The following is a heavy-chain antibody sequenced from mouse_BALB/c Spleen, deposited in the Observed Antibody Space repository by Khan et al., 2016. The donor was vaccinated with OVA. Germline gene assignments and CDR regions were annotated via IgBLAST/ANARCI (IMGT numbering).Heavy chain of an antibody. J-gene: IGHJ3*01. D-gene: IGHD1-1*01. CDR2: VSTGGSYT. Sequence: EVQLVESGGDLVKPGGSLKLSCAASGFTFSTYGMSWVRQAPDKRLEWVATVSTGGSYTYYPDSVKGRFTISSDNAKNTLYLQMSGLRSEDTAMFYCTRLADYYDSEGFAYWGQGTLVTVSA. V-gene: IGHV5-6*01. CDR3: TRLADYYDSEGFAY. CDR1: GFTFSTYG.